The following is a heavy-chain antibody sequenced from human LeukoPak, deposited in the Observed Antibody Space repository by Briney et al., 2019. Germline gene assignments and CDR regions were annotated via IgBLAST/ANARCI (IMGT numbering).Heavy chain of an antibody. CDR2: IRYDGSNK. D-gene: IGHD3-16*02. V-gene: IGHV3-30*02. Sequence: SGGSLRLSCAASGFTFSSYGMHWVRQAPGKGLEWVAFIRYDGSNKYYADSVKGRFTISRDNSKNTPYLQMDSLRAEDTAVYYCANLYVWGSYRYSMDVWGKGTTVTVSS. CDR1: GFTFSSYG. J-gene: IGHJ6*03. CDR3: ANLYVWGSYRYSMDV.